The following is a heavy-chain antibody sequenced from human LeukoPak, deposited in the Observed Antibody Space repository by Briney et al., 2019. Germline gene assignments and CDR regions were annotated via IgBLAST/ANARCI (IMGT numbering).Heavy chain of an antibody. Sequence: ASVKVSCKASGYTFTSYGISWVRQAPGQGLEWMGWISAYNGNTNYAQKLQGRVTMTTDTSTSTACMELRSLRSDDTAVYYCARWSGSYFRFDYWGQGTLVSVSS. CDR3: ARWSGSYFRFDY. CDR2: ISAYNGNT. D-gene: IGHD1-26*01. V-gene: IGHV1-18*01. CDR1: GYTFTSYG. J-gene: IGHJ4*02.